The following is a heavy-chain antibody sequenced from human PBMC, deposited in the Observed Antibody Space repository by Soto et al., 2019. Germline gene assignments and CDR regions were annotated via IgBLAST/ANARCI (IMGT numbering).Heavy chain of an antibody. D-gene: IGHD3-3*01. CDR2: IWYDGSNK. Sequence: GGSLRLSCAASGFTFSSYGMHWVRQAPGKGLEWVAVIWYDGSNKYYADSVKGRFTISRDNSKNTLYLQMNSLRAEDMAVYYCARDLYPYDFWSGAPVDYYYGMDVWGQGTTVTVSS. CDR1: GFTFSSYG. J-gene: IGHJ6*02. V-gene: IGHV3-33*01. CDR3: ARDLYPYDFWSGAPVDYYYGMDV.